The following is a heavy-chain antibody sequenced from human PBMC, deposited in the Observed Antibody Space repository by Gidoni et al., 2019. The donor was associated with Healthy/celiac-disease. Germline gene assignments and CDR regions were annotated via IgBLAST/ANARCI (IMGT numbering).Heavy chain of an antibody. CDR1: GYSFTSYW. CDR2: IYPGDSDT. CDR3: ARHGDADTAMAAFDY. V-gene: IGHV5-51*01. J-gene: IGHJ4*02. D-gene: IGHD5-18*01. Sequence: EVQLVQSGAEVKKPGESLKISCKGSGYSFTSYWLGWVRQMPGKGLEWMGIIYPGDSDTRYSPSFQGQVTISADKSISTAYLQWSSLKASDTAMYYCARHGDADTAMAAFDYWGQGTLVTVSS.